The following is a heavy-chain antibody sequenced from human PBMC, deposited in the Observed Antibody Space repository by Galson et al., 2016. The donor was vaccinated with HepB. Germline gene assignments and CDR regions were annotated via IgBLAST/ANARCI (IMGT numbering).Heavy chain of an antibody. V-gene: IGHV4-4*02. Sequence: SETLSLTCAVSGTSISGSSWWSWVRQSPGKGLEWIGEISQSGPTNYNPSLKSRVSISIDRPMNHFSLTLTSVTAADTAMYYCARDDAARGSHMWGPGTLVTVSS. D-gene: IGHD6-25*01. CDR1: GTSISGSSW. J-gene: IGHJ4*02. CDR2: ISQSGPT. CDR3: ARDDAARGSHM.